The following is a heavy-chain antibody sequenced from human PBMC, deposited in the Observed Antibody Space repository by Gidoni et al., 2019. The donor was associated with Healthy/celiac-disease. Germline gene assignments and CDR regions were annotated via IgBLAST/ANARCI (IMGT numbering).Heavy chain of an antibody. D-gene: IGHD6-19*01. CDR3: ARDRYSSGWYYGFDY. V-gene: IGHV1-2*02. CDR1: GYTFTGYF. CDR2: INPNSGGT. J-gene: IGHJ4*02. Sequence: QVQLVQSGAEVKKPGASVKVSCKPSGYTFTGYFMHRVRQAPGQGLDWMGWINPNSGGTNYAQKFQGRVTMTRDTSISTAYMELSRLRSDDTAVYYCARDRYSSGWYYGFDYWGQGTLVTVSS.